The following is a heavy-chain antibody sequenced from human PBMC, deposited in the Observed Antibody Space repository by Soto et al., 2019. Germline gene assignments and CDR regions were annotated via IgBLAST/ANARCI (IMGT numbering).Heavy chain of an antibody. D-gene: IGHD3-22*01. CDR3: AKPYDSSGYYSTPFDY. Sequence: EVQLVESGGGLVQPGGSLRLSCAASGFTFSSYEMNWVRQAPGKGLEWVSYISSSGSTIYYADSVKGRFTISRDNAKNTLYLQMNSLRAEDTAVYYCAKPYDSSGYYSTPFDYWGQGTLVTVSS. CDR1: GFTFSSYE. V-gene: IGHV3-48*03. CDR2: ISSSGSTI. J-gene: IGHJ4*02.